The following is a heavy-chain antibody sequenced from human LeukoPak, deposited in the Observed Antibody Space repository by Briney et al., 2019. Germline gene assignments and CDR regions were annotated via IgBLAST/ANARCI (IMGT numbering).Heavy chain of an antibody. CDR3: TRDRSLAY. CDR1: GFTFSSYG. Sequence: PGGSLRLSCVASGFTFSSYGMSWVRQAPGKGLEWVSAISGSGGSTYYADSVKGRFTISRDNSKNTLYLQMNSLRAEDTAVYYCTRDRSLAYWGQGTLVTVSS. CDR2: ISGSGGST. V-gene: IGHV3-23*01. D-gene: IGHD5/OR15-5a*01. J-gene: IGHJ4*02.